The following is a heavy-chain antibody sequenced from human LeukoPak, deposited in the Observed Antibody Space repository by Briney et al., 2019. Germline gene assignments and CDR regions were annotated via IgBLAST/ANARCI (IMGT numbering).Heavy chain of an antibody. J-gene: IGHJ6*03. D-gene: IGHD5-12*01. Sequence: GGSLRLSCAASGFTFSSYAMSWVRQVPGKGLEWVSAISGSGGSTYYADSVKGRFTISRDNSKNTLYLQMNSLRAEDTAVYYCARNLFLGYSGYDFGYYYYYYMDVWGKGTTVTVSS. CDR2: ISGSGGST. CDR3: ARNLFLGYSGYDFGYYYYYYMDV. CDR1: GFTFSSYA. V-gene: IGHV3-23*01.